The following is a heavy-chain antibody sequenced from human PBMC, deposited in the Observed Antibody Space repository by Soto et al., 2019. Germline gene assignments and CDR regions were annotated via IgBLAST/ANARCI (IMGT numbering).Heavy chain of an antibody. CDR2: INPNSGGT. D-gene: IGHD3-9*01. CDR3: ARLRYFDWLLYHFDY. V-gene: IGHV1-2*02. J-gene: IGHJ4*02. CDR1: GYTFTGYY. Sequence: ASVKVSCKASGYTFTGYYMHWVRQAPGQGLEWMGWINPNSGGTNYAQKFQGRVTMTRDTSISTAYMELSRLRSDDTAVYYCARLRYFDWLLYHFDYWGQGTLVTVSS.